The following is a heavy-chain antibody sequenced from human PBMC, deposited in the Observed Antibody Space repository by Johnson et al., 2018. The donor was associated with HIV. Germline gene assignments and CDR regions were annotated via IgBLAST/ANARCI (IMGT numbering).Heavy chain of an antibody. CDR2: IKSKTDGGTT. Sequence: VQLVESGGGLVKPGGSLRLSCAASGFTFSNAWMSWVRQAPGKGLEWVGHIKSKTDGGTTDYAAPVKGRFTISRDDSKNTLYLQMNSLKTEDTAVYYCARAPYNWNAGLFGAFDMWGRGTKVTVSS. V-gene: IGHV3-15*01. CDR1: GFTFSNAW. D-gene: IGHD1-20*01. J-gene: IGHJ3*02. CDR3: ARAPYNWNAGLFGAFDM.